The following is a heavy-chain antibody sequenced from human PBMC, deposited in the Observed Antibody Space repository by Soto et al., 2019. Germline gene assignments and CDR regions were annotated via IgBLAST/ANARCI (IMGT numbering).Heavy chain of an antibody. D-gene: IGHD3-10*01. CDR2: ISAYNGNT. J-gene: IGHJ6*03. CDR1: GYTFTSYG. CDR3: ARVKWFGGLSLYYYMDV. V-gene: IGHV1-18*01. Sequence: ASVKVSCKASGYTFTSYGISWVRQAPGQGLEWMGWISAYNGNTNYAQKLQGRVTMTTDTSTSTAYMELRSLRSDDTAVYYCARVKWFGGLSLYYYMDVWGKGTTVTVSS.